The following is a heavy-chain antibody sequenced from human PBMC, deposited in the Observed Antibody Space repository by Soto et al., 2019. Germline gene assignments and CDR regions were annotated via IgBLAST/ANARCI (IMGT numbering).Heavy chain of an antibody. CDR3: AIGYCSGGSCYPRLSTDP. J-gene: IGHJ5*02. Sequence: GGSLRLSCAASGFTFSSYAMHWVRQAPGKGLEYVSAISSNGDGAYYANSVKGRFTISRDNSKNTLYLQMGSLRAEVMAVYYCAIGYCSGGSCYPRLSTDPWGQGTLVTVSS. V-gene: IGHV3-64*01. D-gene: IGHD2-15*01. CDR1: GFTFSSYA. CDR2: ISSNGDGA.